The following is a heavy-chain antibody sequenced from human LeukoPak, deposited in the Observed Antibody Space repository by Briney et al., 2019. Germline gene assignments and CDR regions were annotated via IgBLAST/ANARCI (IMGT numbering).Heavy chain of an antibody. CDR2: INPNSGGT. CDR3: AREGSNSHPHTFDY. Sequence: ASVKVSCKASGYTFTGYYMHWVRQAPGQGLEWMGWINPNSGGTNYAQKFQGRVTMTRDTSISTAYMELSRLRSDDTAVYYCAREGSNSHPHTFDYWGQGTLVTVSS. D-gene: IGHD4-23*01. V-gene: IGHV1-2*02. J-gene: IGHJ4*02. CDR1: GYTFTGYY.